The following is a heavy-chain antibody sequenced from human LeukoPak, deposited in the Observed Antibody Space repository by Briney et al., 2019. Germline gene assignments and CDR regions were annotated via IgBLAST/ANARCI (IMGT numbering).Heavy chain of an antibody. CDR2: IYYSGST. J-gene: IGHJ4*02. CDR3: ARHGISGYFDY. CDR1: GGSISSYY. V-gene: IGHV4-59*08. Sequence: PSETLSLTCTVSGGSISSYYWSWIRQPPGKGLEWIGYIYYSGSTNYNPSLKSRVTISVDTSKNQFSLKLSSVTAADTAVYYCARHGISGYFDYWGQGTLVAVSS. D-gene: IGHD1-26*01.